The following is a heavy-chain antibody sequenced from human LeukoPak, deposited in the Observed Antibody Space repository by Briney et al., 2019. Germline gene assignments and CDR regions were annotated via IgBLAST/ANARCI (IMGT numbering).Heavy chain of an antibody. D-gene: IGHD4-17*01. V-gene: IGHV3-23*01. CDR1: GFTFSSYA. CDR3: AKDPAYSTVTLFDY. Sequence: GGSLRLTCAASGFTFSSYAMSWVRQAPGKGLEWVSAISGSGGSTYYADSVKGRFTISRDNSKNTLYLQMNSLRAEDTAVYYCAKDPAYSTVTLFDYWGQGTLVTVSS. CDR2: ISGSGGST. J-gene: IGHJ4*02.